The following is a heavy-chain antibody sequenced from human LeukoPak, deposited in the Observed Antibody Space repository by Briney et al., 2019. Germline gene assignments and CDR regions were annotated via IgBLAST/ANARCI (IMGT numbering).Heavy chain of an antibody. J-gene: IGHJ4*02. D-gene: IGHD3-3*01. Sequence: PSETLSLTCAVYGGSFSGYYWSWIRQPPGKGLEWIGEINHSGSTNYNPSLKSRVTISVDTSKNQFSLKLSSVTAADTAVYYCARGLRFLEWFIRSNYFDYWGQGTLVTVSS. CDR2: INHSGST. CDR1: GGSFSGYY. V-gene: IGHV4-34*01. CDR3: ARGLRFLEWFIRSNYFDY.